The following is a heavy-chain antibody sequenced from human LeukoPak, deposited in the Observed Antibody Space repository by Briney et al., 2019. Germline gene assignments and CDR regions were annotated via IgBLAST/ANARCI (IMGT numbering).Heavy chain of an antibody. CDR3: ARGGYDILTGYSPETYYYYYYYMDV. D-gene: IGHD3-9*01. CDR1: GGSISSYY. V-gene: IGHV4-59*01. Sequence: SETLSLTCTVSGGSISSYYWSWIRQPPGKGLEWIGYVYYSGSTNYNPSLKSRVTISVDTPKNQFSLKLSSVTAADTAVYYCARGGYDILTGYSPETYYYYYYYMDVWGKGTTVTISS. J-gene: IGHJ6*03. CDR2: VYYSGST.